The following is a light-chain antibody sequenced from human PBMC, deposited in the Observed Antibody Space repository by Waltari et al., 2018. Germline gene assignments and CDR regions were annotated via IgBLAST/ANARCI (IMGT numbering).Light chain of an antibody. CDR2: GAS. V-gene: IGKV3-15*01. J-gene: IGKJ1*01. Sequence: EIVMTQSPATLSVSPGERATLSCRASQSVGSNLAWYQQKPGQAPRLLIYGASTRATGIPARFSGSGSGTEFTLTISSLQSEDFAVYYCQQYNNWPRTFGQGTTVEI. CDR1: QSVGSN. CDR3: QQYNNWPRT.